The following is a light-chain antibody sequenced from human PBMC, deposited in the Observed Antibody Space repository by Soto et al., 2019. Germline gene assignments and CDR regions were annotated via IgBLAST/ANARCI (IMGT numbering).Light chain of an antibody. J-gene: IGKJ1*01. CDR3: QQYSRYRT. CDR2: QTS. V-gene: IGKV1-5*03. CDR1: QSISSW. Sequence: DIQMTQSPSTLSASVGDRVTITCRASQSISSWLAWYQQKPGKAPKLLIYQTSTLQGGVPSRFSGSGSGTEFTLTISSLQPDDSATYYCQQYSRYRTFGQGTKVDI.